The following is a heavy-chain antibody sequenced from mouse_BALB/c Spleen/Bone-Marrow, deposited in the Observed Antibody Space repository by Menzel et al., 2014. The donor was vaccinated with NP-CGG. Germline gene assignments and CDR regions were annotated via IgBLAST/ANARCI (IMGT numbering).Heavy chain of an antibody. CDR2: IYPGNSDT. D-gene: IGHD2-4*01. Sequence: VQLKESGTVLARPGASVKMSCKASGYTFTSYWMHWVKQRPGQGLEWIGAIYPGNSDTSYNQKFKGKTKLTALTSTSTAYMELSSLTNEDSAVYYCTRVITTGSAWFAYWGQGTLVTVSA. J-gene: IGHJ3*01. CDR3: TRVITTGSAWFAY. CDR1: GYTFTSYW. V-gene: IGHV1-5*01.